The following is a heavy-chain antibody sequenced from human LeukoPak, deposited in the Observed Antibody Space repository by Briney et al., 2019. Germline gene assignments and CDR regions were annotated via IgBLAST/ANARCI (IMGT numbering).Heavy chain of an antibody. CDR3: ARGDRYSDTSGYRSFDH. Sequence: ASVRVSCKASAYTFADYYVHWVRQAPGQGLEWMGWISPKGDGTKYAQKFQGRVTTTRGTSISTAYMELSSLRSADTAVYYCARGDRYSDTSGYRSFDHWGQGTLVTVSS. V-gene: IGHV1-2*02. J-gene: IGHJ4*02. CDR2: ISPKGDGT. CDR1: AYTFADYY. D-gene: IGHD3-22*01.